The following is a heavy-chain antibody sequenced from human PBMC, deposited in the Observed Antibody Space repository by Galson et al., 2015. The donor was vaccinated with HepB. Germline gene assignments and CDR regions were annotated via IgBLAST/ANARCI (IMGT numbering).Heavy chain of an antibody. CDR1: GYTFTGYY. V-gene: IGHV1-2*02. CDR3: ARAGVVVPAALAADY. J-gene: IGHJ4*02. D-gene: IGHD2-2*01. CDR2: INPNSGGT. Sequence: SVKVSCKASGYTFTGYYMHWVRQAPGQGLEWMGWINPNSGGTNYAQKFQGRVTMTRDTSISTAYMELSRLRSDDTAVYYCARAGVVVPAALAADYWGQGTLVTVSS.